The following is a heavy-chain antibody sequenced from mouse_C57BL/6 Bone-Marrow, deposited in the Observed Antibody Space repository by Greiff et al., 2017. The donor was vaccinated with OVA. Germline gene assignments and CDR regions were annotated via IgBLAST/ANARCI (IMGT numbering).Heavy chain of an antibody. J-gene: IGHJ4*01. CDR2: TFYSGIT. V-gene: IGHV3-3*01. Sequence: EVQGVESGPSLVRPSQTLSLTCTVTGFSINSDCYWIWIRQFPGNKLEYIGYTFYSGITYYNPSLESRTYITRDTSKNQFSLKLSSVTTEDTATYYCARVDGHYYAMDYWGQGTSVTVSS. CDR1: GFSINSDCY. D-gene: IGHD2-3*01. CDR3: ARVDGHYYAMDY.